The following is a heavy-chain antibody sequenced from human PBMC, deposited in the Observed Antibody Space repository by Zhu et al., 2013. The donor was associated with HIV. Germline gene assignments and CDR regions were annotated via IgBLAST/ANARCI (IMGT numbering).Heavy chain of an antibody. J-gene: IGHJ5*02. CDR3: ARGKCSGNGCPGDWFDP. D-gene: IGHD6-19*01. CDR1: GDIFKSHS. Sequence: QVQLVQSEAELKKPGSSLKISCTASGDIFKSHSVSWFRQAPGQGPEWMGWVNPDSGNTGSAQKFQGRVTMSRNTSISTVYMELSSLKVEDTAIYFCARGKCSGNGCPGDWFDPWGQGTLVTVSS. CDR2: VNPDSGNT. V-gene: IGHV1-8*01.